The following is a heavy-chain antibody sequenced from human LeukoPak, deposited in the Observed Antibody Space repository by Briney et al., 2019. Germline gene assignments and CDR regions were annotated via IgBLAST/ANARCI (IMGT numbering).Heavy chain of an antibody. V-gene: IGHV3-74*01. CDR3: ARDPGPNSSGLYSHGWFDP. CDR1: GFTFSRYW. D-gene: IGHD6-19*01. J-gene: IGHJ5*02. CDR2: INSEGRSR. Sequence: GGSLRLSCTASGFTFSRYWMHWVRQAPGKGLVWVSRINSEGRSRNYADSVKGRFTISRDNDKNTLYLQMNSLRAEDTAVYYCARDPGPNSSGLYSHGWFDPWGQGTLVTVSS.